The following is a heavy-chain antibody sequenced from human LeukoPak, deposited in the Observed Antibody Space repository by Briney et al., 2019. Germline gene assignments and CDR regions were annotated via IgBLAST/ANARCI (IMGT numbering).Heavy chain of an antibody. J-gene: IGHJ6*02. CDR1: GXTVSSNY. CDR3: ARVVDSSGYYYYGMDV. D-gene: IGHD3-22*01. CDR2: IYSGGST. V-gene: IGHV3-53*01. Sequence: GGSLRLSWAASGXTVSSNYMSWVRQAPGKGLEWVSVIYSGGSTYYADSVKGRFTISRDNSKNTLYLQMNSLRAEDTAVYYCARVVDSSGYYYYGMDVWGQGTTVTVSS.